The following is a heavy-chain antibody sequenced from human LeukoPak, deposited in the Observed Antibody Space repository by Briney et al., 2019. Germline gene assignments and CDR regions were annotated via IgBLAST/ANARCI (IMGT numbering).Heavy chain of an antibody. CDR1: GFTFSSYS. D-gene: IGHD6-19*01. CDR3: ARAPAVAAPSDAFDI. J-gene: IGHJ3*02. Sequence: GGSLGLSCAASGFTFSSYSMNWVRQAPGKGLEWVSSISSSSSYIYYADSVKGRFTISRDNAKNSLYLQMNSLRAEDTAVYYCARAPAVAAPSDAFDIWGQGTMVTVSS. CDR2: ISSSSSYI. V-gene: IGHV3-21*01.